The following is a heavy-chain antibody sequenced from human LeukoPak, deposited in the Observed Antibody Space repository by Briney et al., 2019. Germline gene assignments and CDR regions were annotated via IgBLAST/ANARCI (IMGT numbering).Heavy chain of an antibody. J-gene: IGHJ4*02. CDR2: IYYIRNT. CDR3: ARTQSQSGSYRYYFGY. D-gene: IGHD1-26*01. Sequence: KTSETLSLTCTVSGASVGSAGYYWSWLRQPPGGGLESIVYIYYIRNTNYNPSLKSRVTMSLDPSENQFSLKLNSVTAADTAVYYCARTQSQSGSYRYYFGYWGQGTLVTVSS. CDR1: GASVGSAGYY. V-gene: IGHV4-61*08.